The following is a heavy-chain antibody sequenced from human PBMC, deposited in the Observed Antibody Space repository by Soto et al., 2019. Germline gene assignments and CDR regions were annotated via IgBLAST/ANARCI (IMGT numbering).Heavy chain of an antibody. CDR2: INHSGSP. D-gene: IGHD3-3*01. CDR3: ARARFSQWSQDYYGLDV. V-gene: IGHV4-34*01. J-gene: IGHJ6*02. Sequence: SETLSLTCVLSGSLPVGSLSTYFWTWIRQPPGKGLEWIGEINHSGSPNYSPSLRGRVTISLDTSKKQFSLNLSSVTAADTAVYFCARARFSQWSQDYYGLDVWGQGTTVTVSS. CDR1: GSLPVGSLSTYF.